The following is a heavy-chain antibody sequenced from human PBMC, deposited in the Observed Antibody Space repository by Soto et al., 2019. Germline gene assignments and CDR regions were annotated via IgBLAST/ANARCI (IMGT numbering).Heavy chain of an antibody. Sequence: QVQLQESGPGLVKPSGTLSLTCAVSSGSISSSNWWSWVRQPPGKGLEWIGEIYPSGRTNYNPSLKRRATISVDKSKNQFSLKLSSVTAADTAVYYCAQGVYSSGWFAYWGQGTLVTVSS. J-gene: IGHJ5*01. D-gene: IGHD6-19*01. CDR1: SGSISSSNW. V-gene: IGHV4-4*02. CDR3: AQGVYSSGWFAY. CDR2: IYPSGRT.